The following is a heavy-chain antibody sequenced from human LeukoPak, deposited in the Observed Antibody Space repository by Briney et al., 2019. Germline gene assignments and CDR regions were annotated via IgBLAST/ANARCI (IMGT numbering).Heavy chain of an antibody. CDR1: GYTFTRYY. Sequence: ASVKVSCKASGYTFTRYYMHWVRQAPGQGLEWMGWINPNSGGTNYAQKFQGRVTMTRDTSISTAYMELSRLRSDDTAVYYCASFIVAATFGGPPSDYWGQRTLVTVSS. J-gene: IGHJ4*02. D-gene: IGHD2-15*01. V-gene: IGHV1-2*02. CDR3: ASFIVAATFGGPPSDY. CDR2: INPNSGGT.